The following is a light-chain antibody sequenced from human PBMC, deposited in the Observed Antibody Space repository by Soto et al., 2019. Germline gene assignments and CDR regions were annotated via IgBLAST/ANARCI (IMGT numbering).Light chain of an antibody. CDR3: QQYGSSPALT. Sequence: EIVLTQSPGALSLSPGETATLSCRASQHVDSNYVAWYKQTPGQPPRLLIRSTSFRATGGPDRFSGSGSGTDFTLTISRLEPEDFAVYYCQQYGSSPALTFGGGTKVEIK. J-gene: IGKJ4*01. CDR2: STS. CDR1: QHVDSNY. V-gene: IGKV3-20*01.